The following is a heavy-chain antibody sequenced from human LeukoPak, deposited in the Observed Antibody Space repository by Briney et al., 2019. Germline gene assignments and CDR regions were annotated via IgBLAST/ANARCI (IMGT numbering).Heavy chain of an antibody. CDR2: INHSGST. D-gene: IGHD2-2*01. CDR3: ATHKIVVVPAAIRLHYYYYYMDV. CDR1: GGSFNGFY. V-gene: IGHV4-34*01. Sequence: PSETVPLTCAVYGGSFNGFYWSWIRRPPGKGLEWIGEINHSGSTNYNPSLKSRVTISVDTSKNQFSLKLSSVTAADTAVYYCATHKIVVVPAAIRLHYYYYYMDVWGKGTTVTVSS. J-gene: IGHJ6*03.